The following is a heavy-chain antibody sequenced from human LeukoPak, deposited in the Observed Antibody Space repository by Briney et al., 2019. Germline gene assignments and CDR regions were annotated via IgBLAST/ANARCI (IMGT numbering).Heavy chain of an antibody. CDR3: ARLGRGSYYDY. D-gene: IGHD3-16*01. CDR1: GGSISSYY. J-gene: IGHJ4*02. Sequence: SETLSLTCTVSGGSISSYYWSWIRQPPGKGLEWIGYIYYSGSTNYNLSLKSRVTISVDTSKNQFSLKLSSVTAADTAVYYCARLGRGSYYDYWGQGTLVTVSS. V-gene: IGHV4-59*08. CDR2: IYYSGST.